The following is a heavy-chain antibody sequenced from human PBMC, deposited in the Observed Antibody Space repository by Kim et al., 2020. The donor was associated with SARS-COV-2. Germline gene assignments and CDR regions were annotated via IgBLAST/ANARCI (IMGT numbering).Heavy chain of an antibody. D-gene: IGHD2-2*01. V-gene: IGHV3-48*01. CDR1: GFTFSPYS. J-gene: IGHJ4*02. CDR2: ITSTASNI. Sequence: GGSLRHSCAASGFTFSPYSMNWVRQAPGGGLEWVSYITSTASNIKYSDSVKGRFTISRDNAKNSVYLQMNSLRAEDTALYYCARSVEGHFDVWGQGTPVTVSS. CDR3: ARSVEGHFDV.